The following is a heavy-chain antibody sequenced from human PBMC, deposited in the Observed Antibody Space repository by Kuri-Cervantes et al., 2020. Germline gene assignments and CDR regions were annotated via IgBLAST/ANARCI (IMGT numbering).Heavy chain of an antibody. CDR1: GGSISISSYY. D-gene: IGHD3-10*01. CDR2: IYYSGST. CDR3: ARLHYLYGMDV. J-gene: IGHJ6*02. V-gene: IGHV4-39*01. Sequence: ESLKISCTVSGGSISISSYYWGWIRQPPGKGLEWIGNIYYSGSTYYNPSLKTRVTISVDTSKNQFSLRLSSVTAADATVYYCARLHYLYGMDVWGQGTTVTVSS.